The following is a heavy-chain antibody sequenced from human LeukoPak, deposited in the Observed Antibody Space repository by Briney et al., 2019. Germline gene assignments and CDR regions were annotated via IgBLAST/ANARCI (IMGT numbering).Heavy chain of an antibody. CDR1: GLTVADAW. CDR3: ATVVVMDTSY. J-gene: IGHJ4*02. D-gene: IGHD2-15*01. Sequence: PGGSLRLSCAASGLTVADAWIHWVRQAPGKGLEWVSYISSSSSTTKYADSVKGRFTVSRDNTEQSVYLQMNSLRAEDTAVYYCATVVVMDTSYWGQGTLVIVSS. V-gene: IGHV3-11*06. CDR2: ISSSSSTT.